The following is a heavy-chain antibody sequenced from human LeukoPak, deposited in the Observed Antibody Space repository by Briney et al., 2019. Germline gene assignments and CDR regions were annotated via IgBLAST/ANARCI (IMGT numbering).Heavy chain of an antibody. CDR2: ISGSGGST. D-gene: IGHD6-19*01. Sequence: GGSLRFSCAASGFTFSSYAMSWVRQAPGKGLEWVSAISGSGGSTYYADSVKGRFTISRDNSKNTLYLQMNSLRAEDTAVYYCAKASSGWDYFDYWGQGTLVTVSS. CDR3: AKASSGWDYFDY. J-gene: IGHJ4*02. CDR1: GFTFSSYA. V-gene: IGHV3-23*01.